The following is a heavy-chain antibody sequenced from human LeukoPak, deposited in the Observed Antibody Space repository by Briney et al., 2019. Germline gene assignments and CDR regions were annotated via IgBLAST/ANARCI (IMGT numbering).Heavy chain of an antibody. CDR1: SGSISSSTYY. CDR2: IYYSGNT. J-gene: IGHJ4*02. D-gene: IGHD3/OR15-3a*01. Sequence: SETLSLTCTVSSGSISSSTYYWGWIRQPPGKGLEWIGSIYYSGNTYYNASLKSQVSISIDTSKNQFSLRLTSVTAADTAVYYCARQTGSGLFILPGGQGTLVTVSS. CDR3: ARQTGSGLFILP. V-gene: IGHV4-39*01.